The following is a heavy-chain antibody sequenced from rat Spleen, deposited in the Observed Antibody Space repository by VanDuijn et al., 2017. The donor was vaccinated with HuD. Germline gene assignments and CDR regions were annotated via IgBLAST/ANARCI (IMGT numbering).Heavy chain of an antibody. CDR1: GFTFSNYG. CDR3: ARHGYTRYYFDY. Sequence: EVQLVESGGGLVQPGRSLKLSCAASGFTFSNYGMAWVRQAPTKGLEWVASITNSGGSTYYRDSVKGRFTISRDNAKSILYLQMDSLRSEDTASYYCARHGYTRYYFDYWGQGVMVTVSS. CDR2: ITNSGGST. J-gene: IGHJ2*01. V-gene: IGHV5S13*01. D-gene: IGHD1-9*01.